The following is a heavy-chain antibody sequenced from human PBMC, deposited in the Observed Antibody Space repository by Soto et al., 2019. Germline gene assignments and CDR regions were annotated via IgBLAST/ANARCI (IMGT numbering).Heavy chain of an antibody. CDR2: IYYSGSN. V-gene: IGHV4-31*03. Sequence: QVQLQESGPGLVKPSQTLSLTCTVSGGSISSGGYYWRWIRQHPGKGLEWIGYIYYSGSNYYNPSLKRRVTISEDTSKNQFSFKMSAVTAADTAVYYFAIEGRWVATIGESPWYFYLWGRGTLVTLSS. CDR3: AIEGRWVATIGESPWYFYL. J-gene: IGHJ2*01. CDR1: GGSISSGGYY. D-gene: IGHD5-12*01.